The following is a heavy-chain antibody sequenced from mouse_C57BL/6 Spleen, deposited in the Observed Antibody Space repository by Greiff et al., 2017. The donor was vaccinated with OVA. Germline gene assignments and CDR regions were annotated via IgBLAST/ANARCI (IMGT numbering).Heavy chain of an antibody. V-gene: IGHV1-55*01. Sequence: VQVVESGAELVKPGASVKMSCKASGYTFTSYWITWVKQRPGQGLEWIGDIYPGSGSTNYNEKLKSKATLTVATSSSTAYMQLSSRTSEDSAVYYFARGGGYYGNYYAMDYWGQGTSVTVSS. CDR2: IYPGSGST. CDR1: GYTFTSYW. CDR3: ARGGGYYGNYYAMDY. D-gene: IGHD1-2*01. J-gene: IGHJ4*01.